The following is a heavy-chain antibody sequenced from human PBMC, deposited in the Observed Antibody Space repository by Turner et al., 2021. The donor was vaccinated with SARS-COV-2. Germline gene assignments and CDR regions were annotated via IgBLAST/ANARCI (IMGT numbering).Heavy chain of an antibody. CDR2: TSYDGSNK. Sequence: QVQLGESGGGVVQPGRSLRLPCSASGFTFSSYGMHWVRQAPGKGLEWVAVTSYDGSNKYDADSVKGRFTISRDNSKNTLYLQMNSLRAEDTAVYYCAKQQGLYSNPMYYFDYWGQGTLVTVSS. V-gene: IGHV3-30*18. J-gene: IGHJ4*02. CDR1: GFTFSSYG. D-gene: IGHD4-4*01. CDR3: AKQQGLYSNPMYYFDY.